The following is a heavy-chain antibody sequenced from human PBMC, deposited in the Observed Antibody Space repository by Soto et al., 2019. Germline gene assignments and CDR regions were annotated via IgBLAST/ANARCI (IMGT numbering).Heavy chain of an antibody. J-gene: IGHJ6*03. V-gene: IGHV1-2*04. D-gene: IGHD5-12*01. CDR2: INPNSGGT. Sequence: ASVKVSCKASGYTFTGYYMHWVRQAPGQGLEWMGWINPNSGGTNYAQKFQGWVTMTRDTSISTAYMELSRLRSDDTAVYYCARDSGLRATGVAYYMDVWGKGTTVTVSS. CDR1: GYTFTGYY. CDR3: ARDSGLRATGVAYYMDV.